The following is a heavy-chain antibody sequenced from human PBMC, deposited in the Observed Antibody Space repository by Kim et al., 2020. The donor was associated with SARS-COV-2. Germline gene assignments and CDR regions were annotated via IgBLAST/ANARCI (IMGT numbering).Heavy chain of an antibody. Sequence: SETLSLTCTVSGGSISSSSYYWGWIRQPPGKGLEWIGSIYYSGSTYYNPSLKSRVTISVDTSKNQFSLKLSPVTAADTAVYYCARHLRAAAGAFDYWGQG. D-gene: IGHD6-13*01. J-gene: IGHJ4*02. CDR1: GGSISSSSYY. CDR3: ARHLRAAAGAFDY. CDR2: IYYSGST. V-gene: IGHV4-39*01.